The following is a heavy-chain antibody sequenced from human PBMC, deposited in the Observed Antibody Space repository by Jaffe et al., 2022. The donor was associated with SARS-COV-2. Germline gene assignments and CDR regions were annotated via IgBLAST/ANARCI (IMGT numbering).Heavy chain of an antibody. J-gene: IGHJ4*02. CDR1: GGSISSGSYY. D-gene: IGHD4-17*01. CDR2: IYTSGST. V-gene: IGHV4-61*02. CDR3: ARTEDGDSPFDY. Sequence: QVQLQESGPGLVKPSQTLSLTCTVSGGSISSGSYYWSWIRQPAGKGLEWIGRIYTSGSTNYNPSLKSRATISVDTSKNQFSLKLSSVTAADTAVYYCARTEDGDSPFDYWGQGTLVTVSS.